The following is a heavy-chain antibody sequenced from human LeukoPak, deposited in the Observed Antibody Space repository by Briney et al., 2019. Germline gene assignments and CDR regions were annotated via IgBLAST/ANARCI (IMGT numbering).Heavy chain of an antibody. V-gene: IGHV3-30*04. D-gene: IGHD6-13*01. CDR3: ASLGYSSPQGVDY. J-gene: IGHJ4*02. Sequence: PGGSLRLSCAASGFTFSSYAMHWVRQAPGKGLEWVAVVSYNGSKKYYADAVKGRFTISRDNSNNTLYLQMNSLRAEDTAVYYCASLGYSSPQGVDYWGQGTLVTVSS. CDR1: GFTFSSYA. CDR2: VSYNGSKK.